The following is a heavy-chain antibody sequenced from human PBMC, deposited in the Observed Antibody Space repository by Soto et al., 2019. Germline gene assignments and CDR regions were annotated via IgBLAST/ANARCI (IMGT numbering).Heavy chain of an antibody. Sequence: QDQLVQSGVEVKKPGASVKVSCKASGYSFTNYGITWVRQAPGQGFEWMGWISAYNGNTNYAQKFQGRVTLTTDASTSTDYLELRSLRSDDTAVYYCARDRGVAPPVAGNNHDFYYMDVWGKGTTVTVSS. CDR3: ARDRGVAPPVAGNNHDFYYMDV. V-gene: IGHV1-18*01. J-gene: IGHJ6*03. D-gene: IGHD6-19*01. CDR2: ISAYNGNT. CDR1: GYSFTNYG.